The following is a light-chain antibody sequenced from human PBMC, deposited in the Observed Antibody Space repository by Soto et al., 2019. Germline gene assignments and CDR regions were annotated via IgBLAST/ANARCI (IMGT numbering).Light chain of an antibody. CDR1: ISDVPRHRL. Sequence: LTQPASVSGSPEQSITISCTGTISDVPRHRLLSSYHQYPGKAPKLIIYEGSERPSGVSNRFSGSKSGNTASLTISGLQAEDEADYYCSSYAGRSSFPYVFGTGTKSPS. CDR2: EGS. V-gene: IGLV2-23*03. CDR3: SSYAGRSSFPYV. J-gene: IGLJ1*01.